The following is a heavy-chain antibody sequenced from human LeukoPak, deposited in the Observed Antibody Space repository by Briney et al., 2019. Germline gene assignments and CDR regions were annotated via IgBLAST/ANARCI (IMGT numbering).Heavy chain of an antibody. CDR2: ISRSSNNT. D-gene: IGHD2-15*01. V-gene: IGHV3-23*01. CDR1: GYIFSAYA. Sequence: GESLKISCKGSGYIFSAYAMTWVRQAPGKGLEWVSTISRSSNNTYYADSVKGRFTISRDNSRTTLSLQMNSLRGDDTAVYYCAKGPLYCSGTSCYSVDYWGQGTLVTVSS. CDR3: AKGPLYCSGTSCYSVDY. J-gene: IGHJ4*02.